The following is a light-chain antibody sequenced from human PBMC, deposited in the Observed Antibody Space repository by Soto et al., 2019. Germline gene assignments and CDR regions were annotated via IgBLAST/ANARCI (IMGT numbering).Light chain of an antibody. CDR3: QSYDNTNVV. CDR2: ENS. J-gene: IGLJ2*01. CDR1: SGNIASSY. V-gene: IGLV6-57*04. Sequence: NFMLTQPHSVSESPGKTVTISRSRSSGNIASSYVQWYQQRPGSPPTTVIYENSQRPSGVPDRFSASIDSSSKSASLTISGLKTEDEADYYCQSYDNTNVVFGGGTKVTVL.